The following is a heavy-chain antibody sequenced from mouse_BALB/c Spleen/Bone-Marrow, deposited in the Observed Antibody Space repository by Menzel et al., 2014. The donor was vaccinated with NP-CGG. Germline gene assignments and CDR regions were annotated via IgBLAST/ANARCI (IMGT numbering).Heavy chain of an antibody. CDR1: GYTFTSYW. CDR3: ARERGTYPFAY. D-gene: IGHD5-1*01. CDR2: INPSNGRT. J-gene: IGHJ3*01. V-gene: IGHV1S81*02. Sequence: QVQLQQSGAELVKPGASVKLSCKASGYTFTSYWMHWVKQRPGQGLEWIGEINPSNGRTNYNEKFKSKATLTVDKSSSTAYMQLSSLTSEDSAVYYCARERGTYPFAYWGQGPLVTVSA.